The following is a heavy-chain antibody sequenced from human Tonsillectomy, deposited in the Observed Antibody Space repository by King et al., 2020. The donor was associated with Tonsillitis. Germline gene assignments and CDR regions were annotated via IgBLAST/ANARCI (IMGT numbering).Heavy chain of an antibody. J-gene: IGHJ4*02. CDR1: GFTFSFYA. D-gene: IGHD6-13*01. Sequence: VQLVESGGGLVQPGGSLRLSCAASGFTFSFYAMSWVRQAPGKGLEWVSASTGSGGSTFYADSVKGRFTISRDNSRNTLYLQMNSLRAEDTAVYYCAKDFGSWYYIGVDYWGQGTLVTVSS. CDR3: AKDFGSWYYIGVDY. V-gene: IGHV3-23*04. CDR2: STGSGGST.